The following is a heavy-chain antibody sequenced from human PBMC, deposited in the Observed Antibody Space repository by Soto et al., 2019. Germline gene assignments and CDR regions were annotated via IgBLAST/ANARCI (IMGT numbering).Heavy chain of an antibody. CDR2: IYYSGST. Sequence: SETLSLTCTVSGGSINSYYWSWIRQPPGKGLEWIGYIYYSGSTNYNPSLKSRVTISVDTSKNQFSLKLSSVTAADTAVYYCARGSEIFGVVGGVNWFDPWGQGTLVTVSS. V-gene: IGHV4-59*01. CDR1: GGSINSYY. J-gene: IGHJ5*02. D-gene: IGHD3-3*01. CDR3: ARGSEIFGVVGGVNWFDP.